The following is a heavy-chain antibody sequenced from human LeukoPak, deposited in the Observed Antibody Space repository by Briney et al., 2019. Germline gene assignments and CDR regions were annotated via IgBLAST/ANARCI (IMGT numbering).Heavy chain of an antibody. D-gene: IGHD1-26*01. CDR2: VFHSGST. CDR3: ARGPGIVAAATLDY. J-gene: IGHJ4*02. CDR1: GGSISSYY. V-gene: IGHV4-59*12. Sequence: PSETLSLTCTVSGGSISSYYWSWIRQHPGKGLEWIGYVFHSGSTYYNPSLKSRVTMSVDTSKNQFSLTLSSVTAADTAVYYCARGPGIVAAATLDYWGQGTLVTVSS.